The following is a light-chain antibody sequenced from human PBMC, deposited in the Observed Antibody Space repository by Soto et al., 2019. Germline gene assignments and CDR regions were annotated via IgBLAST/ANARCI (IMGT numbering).Light chain of an antibody. CDR1: SSDVGGYNY. V-gene: IGLV2-14*01. CDR3: TSYKSSFTHL. CDR2: EVS. Sequence: QSVLTQPASVSGSPGQSITISCTGTSSDVGGYNYVSWYQQHPGKAPKLMIFEVSNRPSGVSNRFSGSKSGNTASLTISGLQTEDEADYYCTSYKSSFTHLSGTGTKVTVL. J-gene: IGLJ1*01.